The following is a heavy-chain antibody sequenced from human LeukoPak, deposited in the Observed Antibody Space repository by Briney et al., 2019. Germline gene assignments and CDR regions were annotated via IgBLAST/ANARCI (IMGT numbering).Heavy chain of an antibody. D-gene: IGHD3-16*01. J-gene: IGHJ6*03. CDR3: ATARGYYYYYMDV. V-gene: IGHV3-48*01. CDR2: ISSSSSTI. CDR1: GFTLSSYS. Sequence: GGSLRLSCAASGFTLSSYSMNWVRQAPGKGLEWVSYISSSSSTIYYADSVKGRFTIPRDNAKNSLYLQMNSLRAEDTALYYCATARGYYYYYMDVWGKGTTVTVSS.